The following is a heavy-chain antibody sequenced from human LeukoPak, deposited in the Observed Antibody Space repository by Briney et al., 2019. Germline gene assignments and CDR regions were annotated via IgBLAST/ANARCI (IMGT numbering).Heavy chain of an antibody. Sequence: SETLSLTCTVSGGSISSSSYYWGWIRQPPGKGLEWIGSIYRSGSTYYNPSLKSRVTISVDTSKNQFSLKLKSVTAADTAVYYCARATSDLGCFDYWGQGTLVTVSS. CDR1: GGSISSSSYY. V-gene: IGHV4-39*01. D-gene: IGHD2-21*02. J-gene: IGHJ4*02. CDR3: ARATSDLGCFDY. CDR2: IYRSGST.